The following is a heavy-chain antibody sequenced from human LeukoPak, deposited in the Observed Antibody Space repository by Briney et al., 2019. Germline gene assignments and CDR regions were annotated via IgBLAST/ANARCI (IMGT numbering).Heavy chain of an antibody. V-gene: IGHV3-30*03. CDR3: ARESWFGELFPPFDY. D-gene: IGHD3-10*01. J-gene: IGHJ4*02. CDR2: ISYDGSNK. Sequence: GGSLRLSCAASGFTFSSYGMHWVRQAPGKGLEWVAVISYDGSNKYYADSVKGRFTISRDNSKNTLYLQMNSLRAEDTAVYYCARESWFGELFPPFDYWGQGTLVTVSS. CDR1: GFTFSSYG.